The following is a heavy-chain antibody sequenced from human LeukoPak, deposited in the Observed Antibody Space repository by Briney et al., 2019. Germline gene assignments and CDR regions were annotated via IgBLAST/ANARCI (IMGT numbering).Heavy chain of an antibody. D-gene: IGHD3-16*01. CDR3: ARAGEVQIVDY. Sequence: PSETLSLTCTVSGGSISSGSYYWSWIRQPAGKGLEWIGRIYTSGSTNYNPSLKSRVTISVDTSKNQFSLKLSSVTAADTAVYYCARAGEVQIVDYWGQGTLVTVSS. CDR1: GGSISSGSYY. CDR2: IYTSGST. J-gene: IGHJ4*02. V-gene: IGHV4-61*02.